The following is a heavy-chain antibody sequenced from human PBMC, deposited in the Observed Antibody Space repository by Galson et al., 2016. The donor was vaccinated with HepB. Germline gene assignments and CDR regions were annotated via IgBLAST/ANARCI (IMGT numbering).Heavy chain of an antibody. V-gene: IGHV3-9*01. Sequence: SLRLSCAASGFTFDDCAMHWVRQAPGKGLEWVSGISWNSGSIGYADSVKGRFTISRDNAKNSLYLQMNSLRAEDTAVYYCARGSNYYGSGNYMDVWGQGTTVTVSS. D-gene: IGHD3-10*01. CDR2: ISWNSGSI. CDR1: GFTFDDCA. CDR3: ARGSNYYGSGNYMDV. J-gene: IGHJ6*02.